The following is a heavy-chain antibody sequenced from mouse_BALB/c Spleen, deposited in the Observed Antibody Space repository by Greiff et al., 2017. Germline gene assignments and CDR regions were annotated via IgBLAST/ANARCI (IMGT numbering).Heavy chain of an antibody. CDR1: GFNIKDYY. D-gene: IGHD2-4*01. CDR2: IDPENGDT. J-gene: IGHJ3*01. CDR3: TRSTMITTLAY. Sequence: VQLKESGAELVRSGASVKLSCTASGFNIKDYYMHWVKQRPEQGLEWIGWIDPENGDTEYAPKFQGKATMTADTSSNTAYLQLSSLTSEDTAVYYCTRSTMITTLAYWGQGTLVTVSA. V-gene: IGHV14-4*02.